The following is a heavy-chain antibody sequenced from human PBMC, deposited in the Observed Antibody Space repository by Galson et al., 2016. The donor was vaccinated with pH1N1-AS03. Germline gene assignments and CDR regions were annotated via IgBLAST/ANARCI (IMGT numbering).Heavy chain of an antibody. Sequence: SLRLSCAASGFSFNSYAMQWIRQAPGEGLERVSGIRGNGDSTYYADSVKGRFTISRDNPTNTVYLEMNTLRPEDTAVYYCVKGGGYSHGFLEYYFDSWGQGTLVTVSS. CDR1: GFSFNSYA. V-gene: IGHV3-23*01. CDR2: IRGNGDST. CDR3: VKGGGYSHGFLEYYFDS. J-gene: IGHJ4*02. D-gene: IGHD3-3*01.